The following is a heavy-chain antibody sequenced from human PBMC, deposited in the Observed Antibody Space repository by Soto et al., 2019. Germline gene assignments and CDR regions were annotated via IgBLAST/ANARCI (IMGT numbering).Heavy chain of an antibody. CDR3: ARAVGPPPLFDY. D-gene: IGHD1-26*01. CDR2: IWYDGSNK. J-gene: IGHJ4*02. V-gene: IGHV3-33*01. CDR1: GFTFSSYG. Sequence: GGSLRLSCAASGFTFSSYGMHWVRQAPGKGLEWVAVIWYDGSNKYYADSVKGRFTISRDNSKNTLYLQMNSLRAEDTAVYYCARAVGPPPLFDYWGQGTLVPVSS.